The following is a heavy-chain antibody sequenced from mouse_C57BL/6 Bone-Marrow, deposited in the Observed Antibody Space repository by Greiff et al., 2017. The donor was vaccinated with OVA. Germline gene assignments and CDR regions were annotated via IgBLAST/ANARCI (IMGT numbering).Heavy chain of an antibody. V-gene: IGHV2-5*01. Sequence: QVQLQQSGPGLVQPSQSLSITCTVSGFSLTSYGVHWVRQSPGKGLEWLGVIWRGGSSDYNAAFMSRLSITKDNSKSQVFCKMNSLQADDTAIYYCAAIYDGYDEFAYWGQGTLVTVSA. J-gene: IGHJ3*01. D-gene: IGHD2-2*01. CDR1: GFSLTSYG. CDR2: IWRGGSS. CDR3: AAIYDGYDEFAY.